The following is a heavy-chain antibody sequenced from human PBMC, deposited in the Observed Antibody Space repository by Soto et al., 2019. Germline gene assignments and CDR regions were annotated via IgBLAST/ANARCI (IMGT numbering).Heavy chain of an antibody. CDR2: IYSGGST. V-gene: IGHV3-53*01. D-gene: IGHD3-22*01. CDR1: GFTVSSNY. J-gene: IGHJ4*02. Sequence: EVQLVESGGGLIQPGGSLRLSCAASGFTVSSNYMSWVRQAPGKGLEWVSVIYSGGSTYYADSVKGRFTISRDNSKNTLYLQMNSLRAEYTAVYYCARFPHRTYYYDSSGPPREEPYYFDYWGQGTLVTVSS. CDR3: ARFPHRTYYYDSSGPPREEPYYFDY.